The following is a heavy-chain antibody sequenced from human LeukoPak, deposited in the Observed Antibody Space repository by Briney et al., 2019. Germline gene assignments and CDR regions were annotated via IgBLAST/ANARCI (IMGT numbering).Heavy chain of an antibody. D-gene: IGHD2-2*01. CDR3: VGYCSSTSCSDAFDI. Sequence: SETLSLTCAVYGGSFSDYYWSWIRQPPGKGLGWIGEINHSGSTNYNPSLKSRVTISVDTSKNQFSLKLSSVTASDTAVYYCVGYCSSTSCSDAFDIWGQGTMVTVSS. V-gene: IGHV4-34*01. CDR1: GGSFSDYY. CDR2: INHSGST. J-gene: IGHJ3*02.